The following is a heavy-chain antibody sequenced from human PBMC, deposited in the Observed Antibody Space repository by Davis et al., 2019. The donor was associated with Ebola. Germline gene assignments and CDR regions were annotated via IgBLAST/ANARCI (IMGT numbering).Heavy chain of an antibody. CDR1: GGSFSGYY. J-gene: IGHJ4*02. CDR2: INHSGST. CDR3: ARIHAYCGGDCYPFDY. Sequence: MPSETLSLTCAVYGGSFSGYYWSWIRQPPGKGLEWIGEINHSGSTNYNPSLKSRVTISVDTSKNQFSLKLSSVTTADTAVYYCARIHAYCGGDCYPFDYWGQGTLVTVSS. V-gene: IGHV4-34*01. D-gene: IGHD2-21*02.